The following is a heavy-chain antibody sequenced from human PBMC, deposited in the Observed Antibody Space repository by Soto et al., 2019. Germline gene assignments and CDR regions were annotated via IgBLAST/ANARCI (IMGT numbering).Heavy chain of an antibody. J-gene: IGHJ5*02. CDR2: ISAYNGNT. D-gene: IGHD4-17*01. CDR1: GYTFTSYG. Sequence: QVQLVQSGAEVKKPGASVKVSCKASGYTFTSYGISWVRQAPGQGLEWMGWISAYNGNTNYAQKLQGRVTMTTDTSTSPADMELRSLGSDVRAVYCCARGGADYGDEGGWFDPWGQGTLVTVSS. V-gene: IGHV1-18*01. CDR3: ARGGADYGDEGGWFDP.